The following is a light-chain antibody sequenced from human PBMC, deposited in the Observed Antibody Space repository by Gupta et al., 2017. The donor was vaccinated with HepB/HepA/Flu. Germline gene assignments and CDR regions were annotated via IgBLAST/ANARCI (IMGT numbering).Light chain of an antibody. CDR1: SGSVSTTYY. CDR2: NTN. Sequence: QTVVTQEPSFSVSPGGTVTLTCGLSSGSVSTTYYPSWYQQTPGQAPRTLIYNTNRRSAGVPARFSASILGNKAALTITGAEADEEADYYCMLYTDSDIWVFGGGTKLTVL. CDR3: MLYTDSDIWV. J-gene: IGLJ2*01. V-gene: IGLV8-61*01.